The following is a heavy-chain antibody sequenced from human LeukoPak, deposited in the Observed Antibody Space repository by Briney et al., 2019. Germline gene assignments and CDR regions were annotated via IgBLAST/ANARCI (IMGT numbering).Heavy chain of an antibody. Sequence: SETLSLTCAVYGGSFSGYYWSWIRQPPGKGLEWIGEINHSGSTNYNPSLKSRVTISVDTSKNQFSLKLSSVTAADTAVYYCARDIAIVATHDAFDIWGQGTMVTVSS. J-gene: IGHJ3*02. CDR2: INHSGST. CDR3: ARDIAIVATHDAFDI. V-gene: IGHV4-34*01. D-gene: IGHD5-12*01. CDR1: GGSFSGYY.